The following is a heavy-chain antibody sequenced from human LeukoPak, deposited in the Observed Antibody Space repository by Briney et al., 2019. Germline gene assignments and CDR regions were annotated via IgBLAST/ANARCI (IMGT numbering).Heavy chain of an antibody. CDR1: GFTFSSYA. V-gene: IGHV3-23*01. D-gene: IGHD5-18*01. Sequence: PGGSLRLSCAASGFTFSSYAMSWVRQAPGKGLEWVSAISGSGGNTYYADSVKGRFTISRDNSKNTLYLQMNSLRAEDTAVYYCAKDRARGYSYGLPIDYWGQGTLVTVSS. J-gene: IGHJ4*02. CDR2: ISGSGGNT. CDR3: AKDRARGYSYGLPIDY.